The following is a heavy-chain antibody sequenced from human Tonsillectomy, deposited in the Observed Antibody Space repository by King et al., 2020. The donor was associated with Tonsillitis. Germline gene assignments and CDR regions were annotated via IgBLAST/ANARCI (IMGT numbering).Heavy chain of an antibody. CDR1: GFTFSNYG. Sequence: HVQLVESGGGVVQPGRSLRLSCAASGFTFSNYGMHWVRQAPGKGLEWVAVVSYDGSNKYYADSVKGRFTISRDNSKNTLYLQMNSLRAEDTAVYYCAKVALSWFDNDGFDIWGQGTMVTVSS. CDR3: AKVALSWFDNDGFDI. D-gene: IGHD6-13*01. V-gene: IGHV3-30*18. CDR2: VSYDGSNK. J-gene: IGHJ3*02.